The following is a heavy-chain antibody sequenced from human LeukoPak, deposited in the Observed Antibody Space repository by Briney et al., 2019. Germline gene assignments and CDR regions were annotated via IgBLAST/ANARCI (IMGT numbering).Heavy chain of an antibody. D-gene: IGHD3-22*01. V-gene: IGHV3-30*06. CDR2: TSPDGSNK. CDR1: GFTFSSYG. Sequence: GRSLRLSCAASGFTFSSYGIHWVRLAPGKGLEWVGVTSPDGSNKFYADSVKGRFTVSRDNSKNTLYLQMNSLRAEDTAVYYCARDNDPDYSSSPGWFDLWGQGTLVTVSS. CDR3: ARDNDPDYSSSPGWFDL. J-gene: IGHJ5*02.